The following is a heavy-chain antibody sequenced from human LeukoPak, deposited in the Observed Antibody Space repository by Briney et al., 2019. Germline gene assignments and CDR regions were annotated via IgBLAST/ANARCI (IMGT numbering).Heavy chain of an antibody. J-gene: IGHJ6*02. CDR3: ARLKVGGPHYYYYYGMDV. CDR2: INPNSGGT. D-gene: IGHD4-23*01. Sequence: ASVKVSCMASGYTFTGYYMHWVRQAPGQGLEWMGWINPNSGGTNYAQKFQGRVTMTRDTSISTAYMELSRLRSDDTAVYYCARLKVGGPHYYYYYGMDVWGQGTTVTVSS. V-gene: IGHV1-2*02. CDR1: GYTFTGYY.